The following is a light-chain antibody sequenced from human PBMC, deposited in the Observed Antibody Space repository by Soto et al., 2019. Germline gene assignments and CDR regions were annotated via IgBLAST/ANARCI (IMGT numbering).Light chain of an antibody. Sequence: DIQMTQSPCTLSASVGDRVTITCRPSQSISSWLAWYQQKPGKAPKLLIHEASSLESGVPSRFSGSGSETEFTLTISSLQPDDFATYYCQQYNSYPLTFGGGTKVEIK. CDR3: QQYNSYPLT. CDR1: QSISSW. J-gene: IGKJ4*01. CDR2: EAS. V-gene: IGKV1-5*03.